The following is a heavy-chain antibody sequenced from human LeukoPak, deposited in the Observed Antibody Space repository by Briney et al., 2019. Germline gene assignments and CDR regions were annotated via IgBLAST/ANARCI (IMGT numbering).Heavy chain of an antibody. D-gene: IGHD3-10*01. V-gene: IGHV4-59*08. CDR3: ARRLDDLGFVEFIGDAFEI. CDR1: GGSIRRYY. J-gene: IGHJ3*02. CDR2: IYYSGST. Sequence: SETLSLTCTVSGGSIRRYYWIGIRQPPGKGLEWIGYIYYSGSTNYNPSLKSRVTISVDTSKNQFSLKLSSVTAADTAVYYCARRLDDLGFVEFIGDAFEIWGQGTMVTVSS.